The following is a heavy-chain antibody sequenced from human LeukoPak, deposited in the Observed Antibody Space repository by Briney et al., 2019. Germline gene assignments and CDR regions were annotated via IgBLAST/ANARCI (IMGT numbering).Heavy chain of an antibody. CDR3: AKLHGSRGNHAFDI. J-gene: IGHJ3*02. CDR2: ISWNSGSV. D-gene: IGHD2-15*01. V-gene: IGHV3-9*02. CDR1: GFTSDDFA. Sequence: PGGSLRLSCAASGFTSDDFAMHWVRQAPGKGLEWVSGISWNSGSVVYIDSVKGRFIISRDNAKNSLYLQMNSLRPEDTALYYCAKLHGSRGNHAFDIWGQGTRVTVSS.